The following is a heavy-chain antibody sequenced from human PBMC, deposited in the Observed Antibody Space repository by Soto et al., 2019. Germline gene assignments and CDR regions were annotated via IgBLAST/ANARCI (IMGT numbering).Heavy chain of an antibody. J-gene: IGHJ4*02. Sequence: ASLKVSCKASGYTFTSYGISWVRQAPGQGLEWMGWISAYNGNTNYAQKLQGRVTMTTDTSTSTAYMELRSLRSDDTAVYYCARDDRRDGYFDYWGQGTLVTVSS. CDR2: ISAYNGNT. V-gene: IGHV1-18*04. CDR3: ARDDRRDGYFDY. CDR1: GYTFTSYG.